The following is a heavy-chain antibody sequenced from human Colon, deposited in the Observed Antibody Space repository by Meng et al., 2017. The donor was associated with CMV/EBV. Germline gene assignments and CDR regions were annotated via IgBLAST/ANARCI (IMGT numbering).Heavy chain of an antibody. Sequence: ASVKVSCKASGYTFTSYDINWVRQATGQGLEWMGGMNPNSGNTGYAQKFQGRVTSTRNTSISTAYMELSSLRSEDTAVYYCARVAILSYGFGYPTYYDGMDVWGQGTTVTVSS. J-gene: IGHJ6*02. D-gene: IGHD3-3*01. CDR2: MNPNSGNT. CDR1: GYTFTSYD. V-gene: IGHV1-8*03. CDR3: ARVAILSYGFGYPTYYDGMDV.